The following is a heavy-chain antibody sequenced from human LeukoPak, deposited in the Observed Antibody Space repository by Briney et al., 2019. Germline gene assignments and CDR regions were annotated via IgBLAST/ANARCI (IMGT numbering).Heavy chain of an antibody. Sequence: GGSLRLSCSASGFTFSSYAMHWVRQAPGKGLEYVSAISSNGGSTYYADSVKGRFTISRDNSKNTLYLQMNSLRAEDTAVYYCAKSAGGNAFDIWGQGTMVTVSS. D-gene: IGHD1-1*01. V-gene: IGHV3-64*04. CDR2: ISSNGGST. CDR1: GFTFSSYA. CDR3: AKSAGGNAFDI. J-gene: IGHJ3*02.